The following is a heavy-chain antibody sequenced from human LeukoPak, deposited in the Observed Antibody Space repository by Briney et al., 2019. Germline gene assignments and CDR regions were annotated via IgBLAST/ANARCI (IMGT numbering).Heavy chain of an antibody. J-gene: IGHJ6*03. CDR2: IKQDGSEK. Sequence: GGSLRLSCAASGFTFSSHSMNWVRQAPGKGLEWVANIKQDGSEKYYVDSVKGRFTISRDNAKNSLYLQMNSLRAEDTAVYYCARDLGDFWSGYGYYMDVWGKGTTVTVSS. D-gene: IGHD3-3*01. CDR3: ARDLGDFWSGYGYYMDV. CDR1: GFTFSSHS. V-gene: IGHV3-7*01.